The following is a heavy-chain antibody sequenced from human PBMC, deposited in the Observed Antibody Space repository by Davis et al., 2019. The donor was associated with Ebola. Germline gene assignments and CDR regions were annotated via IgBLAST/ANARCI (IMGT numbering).Heavy chain of an antibody. CDR1: GSPFSTADFY. CDR3: ARVGFSYGHAVY. CDR2: ISYTGRT. J-gene: IGHJ4*02. V-gene: IGHV4-30-4*08. Sequence: PSETLSLTCTDSGSPFSTADFYWSWVRQPPGKGLEWLGYISYTGRTFHNPSLRSRLTMSVDTSKKQFSLKLASVTVADTAMYFCARVGFSYGHAVYWGPGTLVTVSS. D-gene: IGHD5-18*01.